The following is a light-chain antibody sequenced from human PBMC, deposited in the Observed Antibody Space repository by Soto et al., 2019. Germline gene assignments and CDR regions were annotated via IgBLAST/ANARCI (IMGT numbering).Light chain of an antibody. Sequence: TVLTQSPVTLSLSPGERATLSCRASHSVGDYLAWYQQKPGQAPRLLIYDASNRAAGVPYRFRGSGSGTDFTLTISSVEPEDFGVYYCQQRSDWPPITFVQGTRLDIK. CDR1: HSVGDY. V-gene: IGKV3-11*01. CDR3: QQRSDWPPIT. J-gene: IGKJ5*01. CDR2: DAS.